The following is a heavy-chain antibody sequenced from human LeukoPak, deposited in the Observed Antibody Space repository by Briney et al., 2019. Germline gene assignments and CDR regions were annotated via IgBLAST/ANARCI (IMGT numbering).Heavy chain of an antibody. V-gene: IGHV3-7*01. CDR2: INQDGSEK. D-gene: IGHD2-15*01. CDR1: GFTFSSHW. Sequence: GGSLRLSCAASGFTFSSHWMSWVRQAPGKGLEWVANINQDGSEKYYMDSVKGRFTISRDNAKNSLYLQMNSLRAEDTAIYYCARDHVVDGLVFDYWGQGTLVTVPS. J-gene: IGHJ4*02. CDR3: ARDHVVDGLVFDY.